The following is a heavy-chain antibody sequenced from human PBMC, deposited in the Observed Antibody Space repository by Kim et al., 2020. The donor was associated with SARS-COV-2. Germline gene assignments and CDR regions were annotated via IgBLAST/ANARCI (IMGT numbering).Heavy chain of an antibody. V-gene: IGHV3-23*01. Sequence: DSTNSADSVKGRFTISRDNSKNTLYLQMNSLRAEDTAIYYCADGDYFLDYWGQGTLVTVSS. CDR2: DST. J-gene: IGHJ4*02. D-gene: IGHD4-17*01. CDR3: ADGDYFLDY.